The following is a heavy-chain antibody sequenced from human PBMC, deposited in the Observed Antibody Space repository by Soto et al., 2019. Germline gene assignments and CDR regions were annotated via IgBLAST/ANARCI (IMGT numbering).Heavy chain of an antibody. CDR2: ISGGSTLI. V-gene: IGHV3-48*02. CDR1: GIHFRGYI. J-gene: IGHJ4*02. Sequence: GGSLRLSCAAAGIHFRGYILTWVRQAPGKGLEWVSFISGGSTLIFYADSVRGRFTLSRDNAKSSLYLQMNGLRDEDTAIYYCAKLASNSWWDYFDSWGQGTLVTVSS. CDR3: AKLASNSWWDYFDS. D-gene: IGHD6-13*01.